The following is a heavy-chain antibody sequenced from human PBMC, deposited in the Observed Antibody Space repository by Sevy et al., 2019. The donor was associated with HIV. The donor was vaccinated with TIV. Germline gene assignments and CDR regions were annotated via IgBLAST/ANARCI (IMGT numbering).Heavy chain of an antibody. J-gene: IGHJ6*03. D-gene: IGHD1-26*01. CDR3: ARDLGEGDYMDV. CDR1: GFTVSSNY. CDR2: IYSGGST. Sequence: GESLKISCAASGFTVSSNYMSWVRQAPGKGLEWVSVIYSGGSTYYADSVKGRFTISRDNSKNTLYLQMNSLRAEDTAVYYCARDLGEGDYMDVWGKGTTVTVSS. V-gene: IGHV3-66*02.